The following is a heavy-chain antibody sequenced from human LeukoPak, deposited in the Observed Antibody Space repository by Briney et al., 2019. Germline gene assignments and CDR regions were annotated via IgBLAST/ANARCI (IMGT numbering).Heavy chain of an antibody. J-gene: IGHJ5*02. V-gene: IGHV1-2*02. CDR1: GYTFTGYY. D-gene: IGHD5-18*01. Sequence: VASVTVSCKASGYTFTGYYMHWVRQAPGQGLEWMGWINPNSGGTNYAQKFQGRVTMTRDTSISTAYMELSRLRSDDTAVYYCARARDTAMAPYNWFDPWGQGTLVTVSS. CDR2: INPNSGGT. CDR3: ARARDTAMAPYNWFDP.